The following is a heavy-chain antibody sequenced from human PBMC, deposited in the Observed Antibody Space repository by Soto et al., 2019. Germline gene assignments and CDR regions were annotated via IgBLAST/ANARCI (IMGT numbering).Heavy chain of an antibody. CDR1: GASISSYF. V-gene: IGHV4-4*07. J-gene: IGHJ6*02. D-gene: IGHD2-2*01. CDR2: IYTSGST. Sequence: PSETLSLTCTVSGASISSYFWSWIRQPAGKGLEWIGRIYTSGSTDYNPSLESRVTMSVDTSKKQVSLRLTSVTAADTAVYYCAAICSSPSCSGTDVCGQGPSVTVYS. CDR3: AAICSSPSCSGTDV.